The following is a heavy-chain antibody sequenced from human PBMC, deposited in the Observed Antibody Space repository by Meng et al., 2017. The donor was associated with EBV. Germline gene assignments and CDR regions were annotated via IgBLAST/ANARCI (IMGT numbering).Heavy chain of an antibody. CDR3: ARVGIAVAGTGDY. Sequence: VQSGAQVKQAVAPTMVTCKACGSTATCYYMHWVRQAPGHGFEWMGRINPNSCGTNYAQKFQGRVNMTRDTSISTAYIELSRLRSDVTAVYYCARVGIAVAGTGDYWGQGTLVTVSS. D-gene: IGHD6-19*01. J-gene: IGHJ4*02. V-gene: IGHV1-2*06. CDR1: GSTATCYY. CDR2: INPNSCGT.